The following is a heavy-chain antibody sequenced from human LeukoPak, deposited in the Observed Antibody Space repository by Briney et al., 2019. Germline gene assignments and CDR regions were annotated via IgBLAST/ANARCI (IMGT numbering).Heavy chain of an antibody. CDR2: ISYDGIDK. CDR3: ARDREFCSGTSCAYIYYYMDV. CDR1: GFTFSSHA. Sequence: PGRSLRLSCAASGFTFSSHAIHWVRQAPGKGLEWVAAISYDGIDKLYADSVKGRFTISRDNVRNTLYLQMDSLRAEDTAVYFCARDREFCSGTSCAYIYYYMDVWGNGTTASVSS. J-gene: IGHJ6*03. V-gene: IGHV3-30*01. D-gene: IGHD2-2*01.